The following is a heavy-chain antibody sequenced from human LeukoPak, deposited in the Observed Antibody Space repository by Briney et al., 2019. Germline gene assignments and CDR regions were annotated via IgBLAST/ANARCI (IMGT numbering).Heavy chain of an antibody. CDR2: ISYDGSNK. J-gene: IGHJ6*02. D-gene: IGHD3-22*01. Sequence: GRSLRLSCAASGFTSSSYAMHWVRQAPGKGLEWVAVISYDGSNKYYADSVKGRFTISRDNSKNTLYLQMNSLRAEDTAVYYCASLSYYYDSSGYYPPYYYYGMDVWGQGTTVTVSS. V-gene: IGHV3-30*04. CDR1: GFTSSSYA. CDR3: ASLSYYYDSSGYYPPYYYYGMDV.